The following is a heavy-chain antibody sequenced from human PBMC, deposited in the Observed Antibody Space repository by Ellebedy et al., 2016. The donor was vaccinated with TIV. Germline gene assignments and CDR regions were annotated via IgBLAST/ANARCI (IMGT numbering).Heavy chain of an antibody. CDR1: GFTFSDYY. D-gene: IGHD3-10*01. Sequence: GESLKISCAASGFTFSDYYMSWIRQAPGKGLEWVSYISSSGGTIYYADSVKGRFTISRDNAKNSLFLQMNSLRAEDTAVYYCARDLGSSGSYYRYYYYYGMDVWGQGTTVTVSS. CDR2: ISSSGGTI. J-gene: IGHJ6*02. CDR3: ARDLGSSGSYYRYYYYYGMDV. V-gene: IGHV3-11*01.